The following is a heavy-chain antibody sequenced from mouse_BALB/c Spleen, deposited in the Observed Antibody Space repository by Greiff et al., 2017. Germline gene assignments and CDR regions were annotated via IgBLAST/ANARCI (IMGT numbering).Heavy chain of an antibody. D-gene: IGHD1-2*01. V-gene: IGHV5-9-3*01. Sequence: EVQLVESGGGLVKPGGSLKLSCAASGFTFSSYAMSWVRQTPEKRLEWVATISSGGSYTYYPDSVKGRFTISRDNAKNTLYLQMSSLRSEDTAMYYCARPATYYAMDDWGQGTSVTVSS. J-gene: IGHJ4*01. CDR3: ARPATYYAMDD. CDR1: GFTFSSYA. CDR2: ISSGGSYT.